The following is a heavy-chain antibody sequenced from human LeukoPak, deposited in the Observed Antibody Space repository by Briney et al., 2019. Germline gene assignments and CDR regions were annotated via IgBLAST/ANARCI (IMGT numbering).Heavy chain of an antibody. CDR2: FDPEDGGT. D-gene: IGHD3-10*01. CDR1: GYTLTELS. CDR3: ATGGDYYGSGSYYGC. J-gene: IGHJ4*02. Sequence: ASVKVSCKVSGYTLTELSMHWVRQAPGKGLEWMGGFDPEDGGTIYAQKFQGRVAMTEDTSTDTAYMELSSLRSEDTAVYYCATGGDYYGSGSYYGCWGQGTLVTVSS. V-gene: IGHV1-24*01.